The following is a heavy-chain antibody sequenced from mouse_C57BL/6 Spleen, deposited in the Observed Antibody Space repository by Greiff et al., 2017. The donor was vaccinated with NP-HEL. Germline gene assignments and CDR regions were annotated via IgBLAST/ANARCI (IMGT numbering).Heavy chain of an antibody. CDR2: INYDGSST. CDR1: GFTFSDYY. V-gene: IGHV5-16*01. D-gene: IGHD1-1*01. Sequence: EVKLVESEGGLVQPGSSMKLSCTASGFTFSDYYMAWVRQVPEKGLEWVANINYDGSSTYYLDSLKSRFIISRDNAKNILYLQMCSLKSEDTATYYCAREATVVATRYFDYWGQGTTLTVSS. CDR3: AREATVVATRYFDY. J-gene: IGHJ2*01.